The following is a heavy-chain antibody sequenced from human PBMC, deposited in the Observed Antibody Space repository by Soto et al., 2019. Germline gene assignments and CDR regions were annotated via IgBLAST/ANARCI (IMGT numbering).Heavy chain of an antibody. CDR2: IYYSGST. V-gene: IGHV4-59*01. D-gene: IGHD6-19*01. J-gene: IGHJ6*01. CDR3: ARDSGTPGYSSGWYGYYYYYGMDV. CDR1: GGSISSYY. Sequence: ASETLSLTCTVSGGSISSYYWSWIRQPPGKGLEWIGYIYYSGSTNYNPSLKSRVTISVDTSKNQFSLKLSSVTAADTAVYYCARDSGTPGYSSGWYGYYYYYGMDVWGQGTTVTVSS.